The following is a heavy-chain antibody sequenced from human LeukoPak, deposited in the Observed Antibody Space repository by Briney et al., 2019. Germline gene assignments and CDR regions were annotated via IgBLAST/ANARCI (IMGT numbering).Heavy chain of an antibody. CDR3: ARHGGLLFDY. Sequence: PSETLSLTCTVSGGSSSSGSYYWGWIRQPPGKGLEWIGSIYYSGSTYYNPSLKSRVTISVDTSKNQFSLKLSSVTAADTAVYYCARHGGLLFDYWGQGTLVTVSS. CDR2: IYYSGST. J-gene: IGHJ4*02. D-gene: IGHD2-15*01. CDR1: GGSSSSGSYY. V-gene: IGHV4-39*01.